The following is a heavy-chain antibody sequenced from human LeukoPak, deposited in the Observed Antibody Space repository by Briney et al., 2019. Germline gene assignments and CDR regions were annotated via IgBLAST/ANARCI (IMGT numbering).Heavy chain of an antibody. CDR1: GFTFSSYS. Sequence: GGSLRLSCAASGFTFSSYSMNWVRQAPGKGLEWVSSISSSSSYIYYADSVKGRFTTSRDNAKNSLYLQMNSLRAEDTAVYYCARAGAAATDYAFDIWGQGTMVTVSS. CDR2: ISSSSSYI. CDR3: ARAGAAATDYAFDI. V-gene: IGHV3-21*01. J-gene: IGHJ3*02. D-gene: IGHD6-25*01.